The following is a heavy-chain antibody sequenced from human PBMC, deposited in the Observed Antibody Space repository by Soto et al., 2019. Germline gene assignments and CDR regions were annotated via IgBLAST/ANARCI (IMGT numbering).Heavy chain of an antibody. D-gene: IGHD3-9*01. Sequence: AETLSLTGTVSGGSISSYYWSWIRQPPGKGLEWIGYIYYSGSTNYNPSLKSRVTISVDTSKNQFSLKLSSVTAADTAVYYCARGLRYFAWRYIDYWGQGTLVTVPS. CDR2: IYYSGST. CDR1: GGSISSYY. CDR3: ARGLRYFAWRYIDY. J-gene: IGHJ4*02. V-gene: IGHV4-59*01.